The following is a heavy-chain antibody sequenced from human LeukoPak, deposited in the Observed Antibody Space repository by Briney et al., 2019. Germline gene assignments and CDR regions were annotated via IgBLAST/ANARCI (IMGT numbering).Heavy chain of an antibody. D-gene: IGHD3-22*01. Sequence: ASVKVSCKASGYTFTSYGISWVRQAPGQGLEWMGWISAYNGNTNYAQKLQGRVTMTTDTYTSTAYMELRSLRSDDTAVYYCARVSRSQTYYYDSSGYGRAFDIWGQGTMVTVSS. CDR2: ISAYNGNT. V-gene: IGHV1-18*01. J-gene: IGHJ3*02. CDR1: GYTFTSYG. CDR3: ARVSRSQTYYYDSSGYGRAFDI.